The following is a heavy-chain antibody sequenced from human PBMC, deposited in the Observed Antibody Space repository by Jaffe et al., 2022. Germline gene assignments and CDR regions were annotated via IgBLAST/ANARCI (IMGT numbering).Heavy chain of an antibody. V-gene: IGHV1-69*01. J-gene: IGHJ4*02. D-gene: IGHD2-2*01. CDR1: GGTFSSYA. CDR2: IIPIFGTA. CDR3: ALGYCSSTSCYSFYFDY. Sequence: QVQLVQSGAEVKKPGSSVKVSCKASGGTFSSYAISWVRQAPGQGLEWMGGIIPIFGTANYAQKFQGRVTITADESTSTAYMELSSLRSEDTAVYYCALGYCSSTSCYSFYFDYWGQGTLVTVSS.